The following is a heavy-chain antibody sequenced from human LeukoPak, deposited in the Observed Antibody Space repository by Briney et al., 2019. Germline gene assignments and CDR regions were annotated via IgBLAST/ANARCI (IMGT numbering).Heavy chain of an antibody. J-gene: IGHJ5*02. Sequence: ASVKVSCKVSGYTLTELSMHWVRQAPGKGLEWMGGFDPEDGETIYAQKFQGRVTMTEDTSTDTAYMELSSLRSEDTALYYCAMLAPVVAPNPPWGQGPRVSVSS. CDR2: FDPEDGET. D-gene: IGHD2-21*01. V-gene: IGHV1-24*01. CDR3: AMLAPVVAPNPP. CDR1: GYTLTELS.